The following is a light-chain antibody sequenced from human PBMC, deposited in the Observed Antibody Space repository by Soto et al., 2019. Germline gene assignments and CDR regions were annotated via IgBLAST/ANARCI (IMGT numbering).Light chain of an antibody. CDR2: AAS. V-gene: IGKV1D-12*01. Sequence: DVQITHSPSSVSAFVGDSVPITCRASQNIFSWLAWYQHKPGKAPNLLISAASTLQSGVPSRFSGSGSGTDFTLTISSLQPEDVATYYCQQASTYPLTFGGGTKVDI. J-gene: IGKJ4*01. CDR1: QNIFSW. CDR3: QQASTYPLT.